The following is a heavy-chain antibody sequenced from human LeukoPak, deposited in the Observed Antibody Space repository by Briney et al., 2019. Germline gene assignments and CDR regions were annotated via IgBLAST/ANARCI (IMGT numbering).Heavy chain of an antibody. CDR3: ARDTSGPV. Sequence: PGGSLRLSCAASGFTFSSYVTNWVRQAPGKGLEWMAVTSHDGSSKHHADSVKGRFTISRDNSRNTVYLHMNSLRPEDTAVYYCARDTSGPVWGQGTLVTVSS. CDR2: TSHDGSSK. V-gene: IGHV3-30*01. CDR1: GFTFSSYV. J-gene: IGHJ4*02. D-gene: IGHD6-19*01.